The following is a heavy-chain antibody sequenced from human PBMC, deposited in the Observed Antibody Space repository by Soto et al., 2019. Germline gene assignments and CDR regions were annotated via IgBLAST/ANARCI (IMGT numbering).Heavy chain of an antibody. J-gene: IGHJ6*03. V-gene: IGHV4-34*01. CDR2: IYHSGST. Sequence: SETLSLTCAVYGGSFSGYYWSWIRQPPGKGLEWIGYIYHSGSTNYNPSLKSRVTISVDTSKNQFSLKLSSVTAADTAVYYCARLLRSRYYYYYMDVWGKGTTVTVSS. CDR3: ARLLRSRYYYYYMDV. CDR1: GGSFSGYY.